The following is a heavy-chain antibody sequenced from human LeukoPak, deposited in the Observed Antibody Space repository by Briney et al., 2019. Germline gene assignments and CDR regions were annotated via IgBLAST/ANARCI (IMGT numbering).Heavy chain of an antibody. CDR3: TRVGYIDEGIDY. Sequence: TGGSLRLSCVAPGFPFSSYWMTWVRQAPGKGLEWVANIKRDGSKKSYVDSVKGRFTISRDNAKNSLYLQMNSLRAEDTAIYYCTRVGYIDEGIDYWGQGTLVTVSS. J-gene: IGHJ4*02. V-gene: IGHV3-7*04. CDR2: IKRDGSKK. D-gene: IGHD5-24*01. CDR1: GFPFSSYW.